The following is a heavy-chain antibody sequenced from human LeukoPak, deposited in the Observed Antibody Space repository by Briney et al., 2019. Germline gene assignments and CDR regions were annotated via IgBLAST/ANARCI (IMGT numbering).Heavy chain of an antibody. J-gene: IGHJ4*02. CDR2: ITGSGEST. CDR1: GFTFSSYA. D-gene: IGHD3-10*01. Sequence: GGSLRLSCAASGFTFSSYAMSWVRQAPGXGLEWVSTITGSGESTYYADSVKGRFTISRDSSKNTLYLQMNSLRAEDTAVYYCAKGTSASGTYYSAWNYWGQGTLVTVSS. V-gene: IGHV3-23*01. CDR3: AKGTSASGTYYSAWNY.